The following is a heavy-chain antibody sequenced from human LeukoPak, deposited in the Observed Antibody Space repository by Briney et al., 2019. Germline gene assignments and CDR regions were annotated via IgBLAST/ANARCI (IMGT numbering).Heavy chain of an antibody. CDR2: IKQDASEK. D-gene: IGHD1-26*01. Sequence: GGSLRLSCAASGFTFSGYWMNWVRQAPEKGLEWVANIKQDASEKYYVDSVKGRFTISRDNTKNSLYLQMNSLRVEDTAVYYCAKVREKWELLFDAFDIWGQGTMVTVSS. V-gene: IGHV3-7*01. CDR3: AKVREKWELLFDAFDI. J-gene: IGHJ3*02. CDR1: GFTFSGYW.